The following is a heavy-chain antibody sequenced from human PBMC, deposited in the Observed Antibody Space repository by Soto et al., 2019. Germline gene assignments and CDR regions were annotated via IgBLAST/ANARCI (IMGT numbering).Heavy chain of an antibody. V-gene: IGHV1-3*01. CDR2: INAGNGNT. J-gene: IGHJ3*02. Sequence: GASVKVSCKASGYTFTSYAMHWVRQAPGQRLEWMGWINAGNGNTKYSQKFQGWVTMTRDTSISTAYMELSRLRSDDTAVYYCARQGLDAFDIWGQGTMVTVSS. CDR3: ARQGLDAFDI. CDR1: GYTFTSYA.